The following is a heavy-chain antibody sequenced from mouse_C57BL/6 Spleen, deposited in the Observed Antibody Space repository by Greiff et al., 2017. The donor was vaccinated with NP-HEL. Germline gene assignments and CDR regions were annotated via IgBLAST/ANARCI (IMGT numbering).Heavy chain of an antibody. CDR3: ARESDYYGSSYWYFDV. CDR2: ISSGSSTI. CDR1: GFTFSDYG. J-gene: IGHJ1*03. D-gene: IGHD1-1*01. V-gene: IGHV5-17*01. Sequence: EVKLEESGGGLVKPGGSLKLSCAASGFTFSDYGMHWVRQAPEKGLEWVAYISSGSSTIYYADTVKGRFTISRDNAKNNLFLQMTSLRSEDTAMYYCARESDYYGSSYWYFDVWGTGTTVTVSS.